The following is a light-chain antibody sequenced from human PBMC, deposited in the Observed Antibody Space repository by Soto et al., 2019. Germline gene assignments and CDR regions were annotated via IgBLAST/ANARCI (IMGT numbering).Light chain of an antibody. J-gene: IGKJ5*01. CDR1: QSISSN. Sequence: EIVITQSPATLSVSPGERYTLSCRASQSISSNLFWYQQKAGQAPSLLIYGASTRATGIPARFSGSGSGTEFTLTISSLQSEDFAVYYCQQRSDWPLSFGQGKRLEL. CDR2: GAS. V-gene: IGKV3-15*01. CDR3: QQRSDWPLS.